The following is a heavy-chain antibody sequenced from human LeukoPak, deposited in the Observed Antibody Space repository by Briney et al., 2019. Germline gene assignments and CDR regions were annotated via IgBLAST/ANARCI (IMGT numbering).Heavy chain of an antibody. CDR3: AREVESWFGDLLSYFDS. D-gene: IGHD3-10*01. J-gene: IGHJ4*02. V-gene: IGHV4-38-2*02. CDR1: GFSIGTGYS. Sequence: SETLSLTCSVSGFSIGTGYSWGWIRQPPGKGLEWIGTIYHRGNTYYNPSLMSRVIISLDTSKNQFSLRLTSVTAADTALYYCAREVESWFGDLLSYFDSWGQGTQVTISS. CDR2: IYHRGNT.